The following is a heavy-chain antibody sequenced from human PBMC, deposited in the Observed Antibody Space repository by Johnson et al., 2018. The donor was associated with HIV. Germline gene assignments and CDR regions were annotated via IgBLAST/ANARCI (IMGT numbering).Heavy chain of an antibody. Sequence: VQLVESGGGLVKPGGSLRLSCAASGFTFDDYAMHWVRQAPGKGLEWVSGISWNSGSIGYADSVKGRFTISRDNAKNSLYLQMDSLRAEDTAVYYCARWYILTGYSGVVDLWGQGTMVTVSS. J-gene: IGHJ3*01. V-gene: IGHV3-9*01. CDR3: ARWYILTGYSGVVDL. CDR2: ISWNSGSI. CDR1: GFTFDDYA. D-gene: IGHD3-9*01.